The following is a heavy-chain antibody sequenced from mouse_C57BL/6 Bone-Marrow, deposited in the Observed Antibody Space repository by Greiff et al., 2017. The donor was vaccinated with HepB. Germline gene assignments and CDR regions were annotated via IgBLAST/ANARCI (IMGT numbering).Heavy chain of an antibody. V-gene: IGHV1-69*01. CDR3: ARYGNYPHFDY. CDR1: GYTFTSYW. J-gene: IGHJ2*01. CDR2: IDPSDSYT. Sequence: QVQLQQPGAELVMPGASVKLSCKASGYTFTSYWMHWVKRRPGQGLEWIGEIDPSDSYTNYNQKFKGKSTLTVDKSSSTAYMQLSSLTSEDSAVYYCARYGNYPHFDYWGQGTTLTVSS. D-gene: IGHD2-1*01.